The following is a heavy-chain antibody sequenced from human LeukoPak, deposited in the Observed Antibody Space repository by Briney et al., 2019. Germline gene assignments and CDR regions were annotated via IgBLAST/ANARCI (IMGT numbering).Heavy chain of an antibody. V-gene: IGHV1-69*08. D-gene: IGHD1-26*01. CDR2: IIPIIRQT. J-gene: IGHJ4*02. CDR1: EDIFSSYT. CDR3: ARGLNSGMTDY. Sequence: SVNVSCKTSEDIFSSYTISWVRQAPGQGLQWMGRIIPIIRQTKYSQKFQGRVTITADKSTSTVYMDLSGLTSDDTALYFCARGLNSGMTDYWGQGTLVTVSS.